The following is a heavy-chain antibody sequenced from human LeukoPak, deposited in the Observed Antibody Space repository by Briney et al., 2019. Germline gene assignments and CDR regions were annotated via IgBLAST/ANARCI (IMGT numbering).Heavy chain of an antibody. CDR1: GFRFDHYA. CDR3: ARTGSTTIPSQYRFFDL. CDR2: ISWNSGSI. V-gene: IGHV3-9*01. J-gene: IGHJ2*01. D-gene: IGHD5-12*01. Sequence: SGGSLRLSCGAAGFRFDHYAMHWVRQAPGKGLEWVSGISWNSGSIVYADSVKPRFTISRDSAKNSLYLQMNSLRTEDTALYYSARTGSTTIPSQYRFFDLWGRGTLVTVSS.